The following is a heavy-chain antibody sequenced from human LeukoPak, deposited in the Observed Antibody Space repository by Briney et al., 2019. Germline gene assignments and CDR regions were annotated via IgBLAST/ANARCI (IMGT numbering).Heavy chain of an antibody. V-gene: IGHV3-7*01. CDR1: GFTFNNYW. CDR2: IKQDGSEK. CDR3: AKVVREEVDY. D-gene: IGHD4-23*01. Sequence: GGSLRLSCAASGFTFNNYWMSWVRQAPGKGLEWVANIKQDGSEKYYEDSVKGRFTISRDNAKNSLYLQMNSLRAEDTAVYYCAKVVREEVDYWGQGTLVTVSS. J-gene: IGHJ4*02.